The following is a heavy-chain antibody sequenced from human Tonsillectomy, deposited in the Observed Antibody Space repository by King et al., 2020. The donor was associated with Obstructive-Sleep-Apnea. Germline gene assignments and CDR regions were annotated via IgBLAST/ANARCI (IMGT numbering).Heavy chain of an antibody. CDR1: GGSVSSYAYY. D-gene: IGHD6-13*01. Sequence: QLQESGPGLVKPSQTLSLTCTVSGGSVSSYAYYWNWIRQHPGKGLEWIGYIFYSGSTYYNPSLHSRVTISVDPSKNQFSLKLDSVTAADTAVYYCASNPAASSFFFDFWGQGTLVTVSS. V-gene: IGHV4-31*03. CDR3: ASNPAASSFFFDF. J-gene: IGHJ4*02. CDR2: IFYSGST.